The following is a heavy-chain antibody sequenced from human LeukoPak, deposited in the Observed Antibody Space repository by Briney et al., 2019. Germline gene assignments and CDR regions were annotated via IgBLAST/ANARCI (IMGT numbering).Heavy chain of an antibody. J-gene: IGHJ3*02. CDR1: GFTFSSYW. Sequence: PGGSLRLSCAASGFTFSSYWMSWVRQAPGKGLEWVANIKKDGSEKYYVDSVKGRFTISRDNAKNSLYLQMNSLRAEDTAVYYCARAGSGWLQFDDAFDIWGQGTMVTVSS. CDR3: ARAGSGWLQFDDAFDI. D-gene: IGHD5-24*01. V-gene: IGHV3-7*01. CDR2: IKKDGSEK.